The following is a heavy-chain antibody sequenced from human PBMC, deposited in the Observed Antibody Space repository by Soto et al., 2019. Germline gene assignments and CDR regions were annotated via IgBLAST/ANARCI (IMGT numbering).Heavy chain of an antibody. CDR1: GYRFTTYG. CDR3: ARDTFVGSRGWDAFDS. Sequence: QVQLVQSGADMKKPGASVKVSCRTSGYRFTTYGISWVRQAPGQGLEWMGWISTYNEKKKYIQKFQGRLTMTTEASTSTAYMEIKNLSSADTAVYYCARDTFVGSRGWDAFDSWGQGTLVTVSS. CDR2: ISTYNEKK. V-gene: IGHV1-18*04. D-gene: IGHD6-19*01. J-gene: IGHJ4*02.